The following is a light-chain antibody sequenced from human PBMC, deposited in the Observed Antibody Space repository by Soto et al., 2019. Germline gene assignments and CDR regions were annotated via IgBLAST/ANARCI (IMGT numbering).Light chain of an antibody. CDR1: SSDIGDYNY. V-gene: IGLV2-14*01. CDR3: SSSTTTTSLVV. J-gene: IGLJ3*02. Sequence: QSVLTQPASVSGSPGQSITISCTGTSSDIGDYNYVSWYQQYPGKVPKLVIYDVCHRPSGVSNRFSGSKSGNTASLTISGLQAEDEADYYCSSSTTTTSLVVFGGGTKLTVL. CDR2: DVC.